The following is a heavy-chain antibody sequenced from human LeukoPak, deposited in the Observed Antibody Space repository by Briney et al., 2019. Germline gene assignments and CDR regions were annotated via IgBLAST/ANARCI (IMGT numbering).Heavy chain of an antibody. CDR2: LYTGGTT. CDR1: GFTVSSNY. J-gene: IGHJ4*02. CDR3: ARLHYDVLTGPFDY. V-gene: IGHV3-66*04. Sequence: GGSLRLSCAASGFTVSSNYMSWVRQAPGKGLEWVSVLYTGGTTYYADSVKGRFTISRDNSKNTVYLDMNSLRAEDTAVYYCARLHYDVLTGPFDYWGQGTLVTVSS. D-gene: IGHD3-9*01.